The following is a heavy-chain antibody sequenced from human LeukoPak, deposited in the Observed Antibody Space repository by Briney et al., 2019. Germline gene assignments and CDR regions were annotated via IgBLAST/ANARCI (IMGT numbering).Heavy chain of an antibody. CDR3: ARGKADY. Sequence: GGSLRLSCAASGFTFSSYAMHWVRQAPGKGLEYVSAISSNGGSTYYANSVKGRFTISRDNSKNTLYLQMGSLRAEDTAVYYCARGKADYWGQGTLVTVSS. J-gene: IGHJ4*02. V-gene: IGHV3-64*01. CDR2: ISSNGGST. CDR1: GFTFSSYA.